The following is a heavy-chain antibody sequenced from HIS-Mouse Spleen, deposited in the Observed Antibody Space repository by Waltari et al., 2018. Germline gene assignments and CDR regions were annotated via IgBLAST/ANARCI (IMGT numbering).Heavy chain of an antibody. CDR2: SYYSGGT. D-gene: IGHD6-13*01. V-gene: IGHV4-39*07. J-gene: IGHJ2*01. CDR3: AREIPYSSSWYDWYFDL. CDR1: GGSISSSSYY. Sequence: QLQLQESGPGLVKPSETLSLTCTVSGGSISSSSYYWGWIRQPPGMGLEWNGSSYYSGGTYYNPSLKSRVTISVDTSKNQFSLKLGSVTAADTAVYYCAREIPYSSSWYDWYFDLWGRGTLVTVSS.